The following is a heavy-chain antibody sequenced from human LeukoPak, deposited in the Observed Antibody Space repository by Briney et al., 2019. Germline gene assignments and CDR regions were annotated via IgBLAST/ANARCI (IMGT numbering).Heavy chain of an antibody. CDR1: GDSINNYY. Sequence: PSETLSLTCTVSGDSINNYYWSWIRQATGKGLEWIGYIHYSGSTNYSPSLKSRVTISIDTPKNQFSLKLTSVTAADTAVYYCVRFHGSGWPHRFDYWGQGTLVTVSS. CDR3: VRFHGSGWPHRFDY. V-gene: IGHV4-59*01. J-gene: IGHJ4*02. CDR2: IHYSGST. D-gene: IGHD6-19*01.